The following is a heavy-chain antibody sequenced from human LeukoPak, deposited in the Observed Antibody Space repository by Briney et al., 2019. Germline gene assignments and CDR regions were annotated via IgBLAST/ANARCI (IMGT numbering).Heavy chain of an antibody. V-gene: IGHV4-59*01. CDR1: RGSISSYY. D-gene: IGHD3-22*01. CDR3: ARGTGTYYYDSSGYYYGNYYYYYYMDV. J-gene: IGHJ6*03. Sequence: SETLSLTCTVSRGSISSYYWSWIRQPPGKGLEWIGYIYYSGSTNYNPPLKSRVTISVDTSKNQFSLKLSSVTAADTAVYYCARGTGTYYYDSSGYYYGNYYYYYYMDVWGKGTTVTVSS. CDR2: IYYSGST.